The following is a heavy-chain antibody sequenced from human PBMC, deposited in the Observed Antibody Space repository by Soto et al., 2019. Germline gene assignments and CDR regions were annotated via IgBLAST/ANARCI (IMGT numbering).Heavy chain of an antibody. V-gene: IGHV5-51*01. D-gene: IGHD3-16*01. CDR2: IFPGDSDT. J-gene: IGHJ4*02. CDR3: VRPNFGALTHFDF. CDR1: GYTFTNYW. Sequence: GESLKISCKAIGYTFTNYWIGWVRQRPGKGLEWMGIIFPGDSDTRYNPSFEGQVTVSADESISTAYLQWNTLKASDTAMYYCVRPNFGALTHFDFWGQGTLVTVSS.